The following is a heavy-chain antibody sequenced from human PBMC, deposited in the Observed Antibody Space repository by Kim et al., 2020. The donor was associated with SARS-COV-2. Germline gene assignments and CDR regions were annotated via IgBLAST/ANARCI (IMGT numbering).Heavy chain of an antibody. J-gene: IGHJ6*02. D-gene: IGHD5-18*01. V-gene: IGHV3-30*02. Sequence: GRFTSSRDNSKNTLYLQMSSLRTEDTAVYYCAKVSGYSYGFLGYYYYGMDVWGQGTTVTVSS. CDR3: AKVSGYSYGFLGYYYYGMDV.